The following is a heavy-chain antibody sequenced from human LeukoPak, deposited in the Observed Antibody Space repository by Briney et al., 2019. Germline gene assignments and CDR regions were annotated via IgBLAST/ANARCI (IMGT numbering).Heavy chain of an antibody. D-gene: IGHD3-9*01. CDR2: IYYSGST. V-gene: IGHV4-39*01. Sequence: SETLSLTCTVSGGSISSSNYYWVWIRQPPGKGLEWVGSIYYSGSTYYNPSLKSRVTISVDTSKNQFSLKLSSVTAADTAEYYCALRYFDRDYWGQGTLVTVSS. CDR1: GGSISSSNYY. CDR3: ALRYFDRDY. J-gene: IGHJ4*02.